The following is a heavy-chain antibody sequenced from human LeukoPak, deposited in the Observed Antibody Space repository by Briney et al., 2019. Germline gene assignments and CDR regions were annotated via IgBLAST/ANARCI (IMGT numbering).Heavy chain of an antibody. J-gene: IGHJ2*01. D-gene: IGHD6-19*01. CDR1: GGSISSGDYY. CDR3: AKVGSSGWYFDL. Sequence: TLSLTCTVSGGSISSGDYYWSWIRQPPGKCLEWIGYIYYSGSTYYNPSLKSRVTISVDTSKNQFSLKLSSVTAADTAVYYCAKVGSSGWYFDLWGRGTLVIVSS. CDR2: IYYSGST. V-gene: IGHV4-30-4*08.